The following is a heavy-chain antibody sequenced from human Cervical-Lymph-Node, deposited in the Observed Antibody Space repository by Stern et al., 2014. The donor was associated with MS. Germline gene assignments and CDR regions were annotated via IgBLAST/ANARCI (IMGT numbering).Heavy chain of an antibody. CDR3: VKDISSTPYYYYYGMDV. J-gene: IGHJ6*02. CDR1: GFSLDDFA. Sequence: VQLVESGGDLVQPGRSLRLSCEASGFSLDDFAMHWVRQAPGKGLEWVSGISWDSDKVGYADSVKGRFTISRDNAKNSLYLQMNRLKAEDSALYYCVKDISSTPYYYYYGMDVWGQGTTVTVSS. CDR2: ISWDSDKV. V-gene: IGHV3-9*01.